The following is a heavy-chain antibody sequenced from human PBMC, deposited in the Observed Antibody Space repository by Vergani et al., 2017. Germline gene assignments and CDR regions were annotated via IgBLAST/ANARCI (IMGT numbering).Heavy chain of an antibody. Sequence: QVQLVQSGAEVKKPGSSVKVSCKASGGPFSSYTISGVRQAPGQGLEWMGRIIPILGIANYAQKFQGRVTITADKSTSTAYMELSSLRSEDTAVYYCASAGPSGGWFDPWGQGTLVTVSS. J-gene: IGHJ5*02. D-gene: IGHD1-26*01. CDR1: GGPFSSYT. CDR3: ASAGPSGGWFDP. CDR2: IIPILGIA. V-gene: IGHV1-69*02.